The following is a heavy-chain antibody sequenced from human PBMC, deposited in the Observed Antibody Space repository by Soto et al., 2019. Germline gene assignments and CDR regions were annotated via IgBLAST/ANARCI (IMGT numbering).Heavy chain of an antibody. D-gene: IGHD6-19*01. J-gene: IGHJ6*02. CDR1: GFALISYG. CDR3: AKGSSSGWRNYYYYYGLDV. V-gene: IGHV3-30*18. CDR2: ISYDGSNK. Sequence: WGSLRLSCAASGFALISYGMHFCRHSPFKWREWVAVISYDGSNKYYGDSVKGRFTISRDNSKNTLYLQMNSLRVDDAAVYYCAKGSSSGWRNYYYYYGLDVWGQGTTVTVSS.